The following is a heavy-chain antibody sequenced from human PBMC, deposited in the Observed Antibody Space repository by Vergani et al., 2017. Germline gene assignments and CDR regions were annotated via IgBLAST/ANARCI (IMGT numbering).Heavy chain of an antibody. D-gene: IGHD6-19*01. CDR2: MNPNSGNT. V-gene: IGHV1-8*01. Sequence: QVQLVQSGAEVKKPGASVKVSCKASGYTFTSYDINWVRQATGQGLEWMGWMNPNSGNTGYAQKLQGRVTMTTDTSTSTAYMELRSLRSDDTAVYYCARDLKASGWYGDYWGQGTLVTVSS. CDR3: ARDLKASGWYGDY. CDR1: GYTFTSYD. J-gene: IGHJ4*02.